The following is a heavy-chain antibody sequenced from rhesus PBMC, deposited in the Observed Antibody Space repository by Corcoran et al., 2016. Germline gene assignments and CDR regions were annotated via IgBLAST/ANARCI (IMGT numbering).Heavy chain of an antibody. Sequence: QVQLQESGPGLVKPSETLSLTCAVSGYSISSGYGWSWIRQPPGKGLEWIGYIGGSSGSTNHNPSRKRRVTISKDTSKNQFSLKLSSVTAADTAVYYCARVPTVAAYFDYGGQGVLVTVSS. V-gene: IGHV4-127*01. D-gene: IGHD4-29*01. CDR1: GYSISSGYG. CDR3: ARVPTVAAYFDY. J-gene: IGHJ4*01. CDR2: IGGSSGST.